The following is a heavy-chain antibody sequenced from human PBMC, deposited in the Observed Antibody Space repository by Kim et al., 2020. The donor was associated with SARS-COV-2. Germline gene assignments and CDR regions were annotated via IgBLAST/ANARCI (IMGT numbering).Heavy chain of an antibody. D-gene: IGHD3-3*01. J-gene: IGHJ5*02. CDR1: GFTFSSYS. CDR3: ARDRGITIIGVVITINWLDA. Sequence: GGSLRLSCAASGFTFSSYSMNWVRQAPGKGLEWVSSISSSSSYIYYADSVKGRFTISRDNAKNSLYLQMNRLRAEDTAVYYCARDRGITIIGVVITINWLDAWGQGTLVTVSS. CDR2: ISSSSSYI. V-gene: IGHV3-21*01.